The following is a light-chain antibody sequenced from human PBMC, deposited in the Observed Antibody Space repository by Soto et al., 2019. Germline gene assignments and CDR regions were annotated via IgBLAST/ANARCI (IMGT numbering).Light chain of an antibody. CDR3: SSYTSSSTLPYV. CDR2: EVS. Sequence: QAVLTQPACVSLSPGKTITISCTGTSSDVGGYNYVSWYQQHPGKAPKLMIYEVSNRPSGVSNRFSGSKSGNTASLTISGLQAEDEADYYCSSYTSSSTLPYVFGTGAKVTAL. V-gene: IGLV2-14*01. CDR1: SSDVGGYNY. J-gene: IGLJ1*01.